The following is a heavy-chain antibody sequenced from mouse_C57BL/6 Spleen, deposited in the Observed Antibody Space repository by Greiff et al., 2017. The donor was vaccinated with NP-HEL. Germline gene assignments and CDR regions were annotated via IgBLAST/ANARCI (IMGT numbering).Heavy chain of an antibody. CDR2: ISSGGDYI. CDR1: GFTFSSYA. V-gene: IGHV5-9-1*02. Sequence: EVQRVESGEGLVKPGGSLKLSCAASGFTFSSYAMSWVRQTPEKRLEWVAYISSGGDYIYYADTVKGRFTISRDNARNTLYLQMSSLKSEDTAMYYCTRDPHPYAMDYWGQGTSVTVSS. J-gene: IGHJ4*01. CDR3: TRDPHPYAMDY.